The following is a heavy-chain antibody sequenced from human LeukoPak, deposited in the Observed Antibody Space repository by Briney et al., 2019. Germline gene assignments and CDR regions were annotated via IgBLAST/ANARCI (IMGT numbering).Heavy chain of an antibody. CDR1: GGTFSSYA. V-gene: IGHV1-69*13. J-gene: IGHJ6*03. CDR3: ARFSTRLDIVVVPAAIDYYYYYMDV. D-gene: IGHD2-2*03. CDR2: IIPIFGTA. Sequence: SVKVSCKASGGTFSSYAISRVRQAPGQGLEWMGGIIPIFGTANYAQKFQGRVTITADESTSTAYMELSSLRSEDTAVYYCARFSTRLDIVVVPAAIDYYYYYMDVWGKGTTVTVSS.